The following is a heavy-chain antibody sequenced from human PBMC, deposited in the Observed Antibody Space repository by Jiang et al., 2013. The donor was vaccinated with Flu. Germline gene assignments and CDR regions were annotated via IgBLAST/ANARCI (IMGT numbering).Heavy chain of an antibody. CDR2: XNPDSGGT. J-gene: IGHJ3*02. CDR3: ARVQTGTGAFDI. V-gene: IGHV1-2*04. Sequence: LEWMGWXNPDSGGTSYAQKFQDWVTMTRDTSINTAYMGLSRLRSDDTAVYYCARVQTGTGAFDIWGQGTMVTVSS. D-gene: IGHD1-1*01.